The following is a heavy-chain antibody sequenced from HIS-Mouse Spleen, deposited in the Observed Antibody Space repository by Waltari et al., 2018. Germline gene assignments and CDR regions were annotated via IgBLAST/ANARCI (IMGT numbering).Heavy chain of an antibody. Sequence: QLQLQESGPGLVKPSETLSLTCTVSGGPLSSSSYYWVWIRQPPGKGLEWIGSIYYSGSTYYNPSLKSRVTISVDTSKNQFSLKLSSVTAADTAVYYCAREIPYSSSWYDWYFDLWGRGTLVTVSS. CDR1: GGPLSSSSYY. D-gene: IGHD6-13*01. CDR3: AREIPYSSSWYDWYFDL. J-gene: IGHJ2*01. CDR2: IYYSGST. V-gene: IGHV4-39*07.